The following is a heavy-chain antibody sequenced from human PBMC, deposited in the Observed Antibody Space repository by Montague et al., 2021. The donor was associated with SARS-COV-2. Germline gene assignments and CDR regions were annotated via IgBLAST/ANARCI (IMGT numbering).Heavy chain of an antibody. V-gene: IGHV4-34*01. CDR1: GGSFSGYY. D-gene: IGHD3/OR15-3a*01. Sequence: SETLSLTCAVYGGSFSGYYWNWIRQPPGKGLEWIGEINHSGSTNYNPSLKSRVTMSVDTSKNQFSLKLSSVTAADTAVYYCARGARQGYVFCLGSFDYWGQGTLVTVSS. CDR2: INHSGST. J-gene: IGHJ4*02. CDR3: ARGARQGYVFCLGSFDY.